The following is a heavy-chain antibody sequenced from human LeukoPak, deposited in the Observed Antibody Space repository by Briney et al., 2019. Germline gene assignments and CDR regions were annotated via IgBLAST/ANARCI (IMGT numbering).Heavy chain of an antibody. Sequence: PGGTLRLSCAASGFTFSSYGMSWVRQAPGKGLEWVSAISGSGGSTYYADSVKGRFTISRDNSKNTLYLQMNSLRAEDTAVYYCARKVYSSGWQDYWGQGTLVTVSS. D-gene: IGHD6-19*01. CDR2: ISGSGGST. CDR1: GFTFSSYG. CDR3: ARKVYSSGWQDY. J-gene: IGHJ4*02. V-gene: IGHV3-23*01.